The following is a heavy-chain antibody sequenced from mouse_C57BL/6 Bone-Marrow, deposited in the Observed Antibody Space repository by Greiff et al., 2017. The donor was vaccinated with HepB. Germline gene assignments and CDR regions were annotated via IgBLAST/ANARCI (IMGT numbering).Heavy chain of an antibody. Sequence: QVQLKQPGAELVKPGASVKLSCKASGYTFTSYWMHWVKQRPGQGLEWIGMIHPNSGSTNYNEKFKSKATLTVDKSSSTAYMQLSSLTSEDSAVYYCARVYYEGYYAMDYWGQGTSVTVSS. J-gene: IGHJ4*01. CDR3: ARVYYEGYYAMDY. V-gene: IGHV1-64*01. CDR1: GYTFTSYW. D-gene: IGHD1-1*01. CDR2: IHPNSGST.